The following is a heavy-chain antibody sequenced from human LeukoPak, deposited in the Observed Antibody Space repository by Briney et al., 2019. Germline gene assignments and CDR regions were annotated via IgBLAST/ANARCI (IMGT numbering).Heavy chain of an antibody. CDR3: AGGDILTGYYQDAFDI. D-gene: IGHD3-9*01. Sequence: GGSLRLSCAASGFTFSDYYMSWIRQAPGKGLEWVSYISSSGSTIYYADSVKGRFTISRDNAKNSLYLQMNSLRAEDTAVYYCAGGDILTGYYQDAFDIWGQGTMVTVSS. V-gene: IGHV3-11*01. CDR1: GFTFSDYY. J-gene: IGHJ3*02. CDR2: ISSSGSTI.